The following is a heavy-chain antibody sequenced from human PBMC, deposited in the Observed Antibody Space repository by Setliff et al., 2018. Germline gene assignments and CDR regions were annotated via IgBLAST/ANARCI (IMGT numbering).Heavy chain of an antibody. Sequence: GGSLRLSCAASGFTFGSFYMTWVRQAPGKGLEWVANIRPDGSETGSVDSVKGRLTISRDNAKNSLYLQMDSLRAEDTAVYYCTTDPSPTFGGVIGAAFDFWGQGTMVTVSS. V-gene: IGHV3-7*03. J-gene: IGHJ3*01. CDR1: GFTFGSFY. D-gene: IGHD3-16*01. CDR3: TTDPSPTFGGVIGAAFDF. CDR2: IRPDGSET.